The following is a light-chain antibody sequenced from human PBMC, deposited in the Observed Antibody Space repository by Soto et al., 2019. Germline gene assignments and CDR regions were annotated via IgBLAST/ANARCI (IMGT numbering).Light chain of an antibody. CDR2: GVS. J-gene: IGKJ1*01. V-gene: IGKV3-20*01. Sequence: EIVLTQSPGTLSLSPGERATLSCSASQSVPSNFLAWYQQKPGQAPILVIYGVSRRATGIPDRFSGSGSGTDFTLTISRLEPEEFAVYYCQQYDSSWTFGQGTKVEIK. CDR1: QSVPSNF. CDR3: QQYDSSWT.